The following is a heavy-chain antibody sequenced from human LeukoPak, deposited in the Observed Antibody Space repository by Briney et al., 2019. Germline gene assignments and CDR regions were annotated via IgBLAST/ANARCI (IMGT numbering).Heavy chain of an antibody. CDR3: TKRGGGYSYYYYMDV. D-gene: IGHD3-10*01. V-gene: IGHV3-9*03. J-gene: IGHJ6*03. CDR1: GFTFDDYA. Sequence: GGSLRLSCAASGFTFDDYAMHWVRQAPGKGLEWVSGISWNSGSIGYADSVKGRFTISRDNAKNSLYLQMNSLRAEDMALYYCTKRGGGYSYYYYMDVWGKGTTVTVSS. CDR2: ISWNSGSI.